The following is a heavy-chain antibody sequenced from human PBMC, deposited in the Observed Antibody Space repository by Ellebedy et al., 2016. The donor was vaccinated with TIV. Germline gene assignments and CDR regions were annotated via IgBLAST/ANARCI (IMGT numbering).Heavy chain of an antibody. V-gene: IGHV3-7*01. J-gene: IGHJ5*02. CDR3: ARRGSYGDYAVQINSWFDR. D-gene: IGHD4-17*01. CDR2: INQDGSFG. CDR1: GFSFRSYW. Sequence: PGGSLRLSSAASGFSFRSYWMSWFRQAPGKGLEWVANINQDGSFGYYVDSVKGGFTISRDNANKSLFLQMNSLRGEDTAVYYCARRGSYGDYAVQINSWFDRWGRGTLVTVSS.